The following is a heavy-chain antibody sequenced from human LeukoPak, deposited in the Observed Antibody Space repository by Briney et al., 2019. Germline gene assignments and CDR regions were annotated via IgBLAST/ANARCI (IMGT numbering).Heavy chain of an antibody. CDR1: GYTFTSYY. Sequence: ASVKVSCKASGYTFTSYYMHWVRQAPGQGLEWMGIINPSGGSTSYAQKFQGRVTMTRDMSTSTVYMELSSLRSEDTAVYYCARGTSRITIFGVVLDPWGQGTLVTVPS. V-gene: IGHV1-46*01. D-gene: IGHD3-3*01. CDR3: ARGTSRITIFGVVLDP. CDR2: INPSGGST. J-gene: IGHJ5*02.